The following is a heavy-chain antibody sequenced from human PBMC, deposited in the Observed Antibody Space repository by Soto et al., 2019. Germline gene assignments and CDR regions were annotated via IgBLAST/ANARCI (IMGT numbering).Heavy chain of an antibody. J-gene: IGHJ6*02. Sequence: QVQLVQSGGEVKKPGASVKVSCKTSGYSFTTYGISWVRQAPGQGLEWMGRIRAYHGNTNYAQKLQGRVTITTDTSTSPAYMELRSLRSDDTAVYYWASEGPAPDYDYGMAVWGQGSTVTVSS. CDR1: GYSFTTYG. CDR2: IRAYHGNT. V-gene: IGHV1-18*01. CDR3: ASEGPAPDYDYGMAV.